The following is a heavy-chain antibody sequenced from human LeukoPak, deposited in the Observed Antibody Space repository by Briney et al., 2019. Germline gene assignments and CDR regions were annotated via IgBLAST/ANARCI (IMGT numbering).Heavy chain of an antibody. CDR3: AKSPYCSSTSCLLRDWLDP. CDR2: ISYDGSNK. J-gene: IGHJ5*02. CDR1: GFTFSSYG. Sequence: GGSLRLSCAASGFTFSSYGMHWVRQAPGKGLEWVAVISYDGSNKYYADSVKGRFTISRDNSKNTLYLQMNSLRAEDTAVYYCAKSPYCSSTSCLLRDWLDPWGQGTLVTVSS. D-gene: IGHD2-2*01. V-gene: IGHV3-30*18.